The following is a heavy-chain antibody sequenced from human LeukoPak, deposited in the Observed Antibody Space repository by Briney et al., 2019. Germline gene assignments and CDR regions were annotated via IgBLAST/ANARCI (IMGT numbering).Heavy chain of an antibody. V-gene: IGHV3-48*03. Sequence: PGGSLRLSCAASGFTFSSYEMNWVRQAPGKGLEWVSNISSSGSTIYYADSVKGRFTISRDNAKNSLYLQMNSLRAEDTAVYYCARDRSWHTSAGIAADDWGQGTLVTVSS. CDR2: ISSSGSTI. D-gene: IGHD6-13*01. CDR1: GFTFSSYE. CDR3: ARDRSWHTSAGIAADD. J-gene: IGHJ4*02.